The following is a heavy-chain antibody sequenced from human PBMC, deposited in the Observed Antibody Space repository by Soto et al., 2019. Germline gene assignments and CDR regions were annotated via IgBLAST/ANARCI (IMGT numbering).Heavy chain of an antibody. D-gene: IGHD2-15*01. CDR1: GFTFSSYW. CDR2: IKQDGSEK. Sequence: PGGSLRLSYAASGFTFSSYWMSWVRQAPGKGLEWVANIKQDGSEKYYVDSVKGRFTISRDNAKNSLYLQMNSLRAEDTAVYYCATYDRVVVVAATPRYYYYGMDVWGQGTTVIVSS. CDR3: ATYDRVVVVAATPRYYYYGMDV. J-gene: IGHJ6*02. V-gene: IGHV3-7*01.